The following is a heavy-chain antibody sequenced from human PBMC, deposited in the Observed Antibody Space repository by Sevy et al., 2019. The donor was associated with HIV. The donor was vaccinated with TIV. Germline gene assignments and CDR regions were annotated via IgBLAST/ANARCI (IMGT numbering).Heavy chain of an antibody. CDR1: GFTFSSYG. CDR3: ASDTYRRDSYFYGMDL. CDR2: IWYDRSNK. J-gene: IGHJ6*01. V-gene: IGHV3-33*01. D-gene: IGHD2-2*01. Sequence: GGSLRLSCAASGFTFSSYGMHWVRQAPGKGLEWVAVIWYDRSNKYYADSVKGRFTISRDNSKNTLYLQMNSLRAEDTAVYYCASDTYRRDSYFYGMDLWGQGTTVTVSS.